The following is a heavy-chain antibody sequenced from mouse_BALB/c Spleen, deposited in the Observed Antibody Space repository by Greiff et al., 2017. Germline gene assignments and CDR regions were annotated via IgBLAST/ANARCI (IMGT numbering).Heavy chain of an antibody. V-gene: IGHV1-15*01. CDR2: IDPETGGT. J-gene: IGHJ3*01. CDR1: GYTFTDYE. Sequence: QVQLQQSGAELVRPGASVTLSCKASGYTFTDYEMHWVKQTPVHGLEWIGAIDPETGGTAYNQKFKGKATLTADKSSSTAYMELRSLTSEDSAVYYCASTYYRYGVFAYWGQGTLVTVSA. CDR3: ASTYYRYGVFAY. D-gene: IGHD2-14*01.